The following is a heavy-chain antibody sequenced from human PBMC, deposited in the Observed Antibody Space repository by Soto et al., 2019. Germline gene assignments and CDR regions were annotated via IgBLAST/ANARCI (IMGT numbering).Heavy chain of an antibody. CDR2: ISYDGSNK. V-gene: IGHV3-30-3*01. CDR3: ARDEGCSGGSCYSYYYYGMEV. CDR1: GFTFSSYP. J-gene: IGHJ6*02. Sequence: QVQLVESGGGVVQPGRSLRLSCAASGFTFSSYPMHWVRQAPGKGLEWVAVISYDGSNKYYADSVKGRFTISRDNSKNTLYLQRNSLRAEDTAVYYCARDEGCSGGSCYSYYYYGMEVWGQGTTVTVS. D-gene: IGHD2-15*01.